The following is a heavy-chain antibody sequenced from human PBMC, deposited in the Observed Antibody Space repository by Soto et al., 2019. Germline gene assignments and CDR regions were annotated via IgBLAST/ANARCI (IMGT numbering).Heavy chain of an antibody. Sequence: PGESLKISCRGSGYSFTSYWIGWVRQMPGKGLEWMGIIYPGDSDTRYSPSFQGQVTTSADKSISTAYLQWSSLKASDTAMYYCATTLSGSYYASDYWGQGTLVTVSS. D-gene: IGHD1-26*01. V-gene: IGHV5-51*01. CDR3: ATTLSGSYYASDY. J-gene: IGHJ4*02. CDR2: IYPGDSDT. CDR1: GYSFTSYW.